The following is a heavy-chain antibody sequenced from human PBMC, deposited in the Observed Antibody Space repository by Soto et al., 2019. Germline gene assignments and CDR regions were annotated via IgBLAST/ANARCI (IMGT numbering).Heavy chain of an antibody. D-gene: IGHD3-10*01. CDR3: ARETATSYGSGRLDY. CDR1: GGSISSTTYY. Sequence: SETLSLTCTVSGGSISSTTYYWGWIRQPPGKGLEWIGSIYYSGSTYYNPSLKSRVTISVDTSKNQFSLKLSSVTAADTAVYYCARETATSYGSGRLDYWGQGTLVTVSS. V-gene: IGHV4-39*02. CDR2: IYYSGST. J-gene: IGHJ4*02.